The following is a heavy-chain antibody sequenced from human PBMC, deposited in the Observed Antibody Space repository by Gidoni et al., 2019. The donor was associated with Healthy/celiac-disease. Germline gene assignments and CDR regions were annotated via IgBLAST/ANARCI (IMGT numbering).Heavy chain of an antibody. Sequence: QITLKESGPTLVKPTQTLTLTCTFSGFSHSTSGVGVGWIRQPPGKALEWLALIYWNDDKRYSPSLKSRLTITKNTSKNQVVLTMTNMDPVDTATYYCAHKEGTEMGIGWGQGTLVTVSS. CDR1: GFSHSTSGVG. D-gene: IGHD7-27*01. V-gene: IGHV2-5*01. CDR3: AHKEGTEMGIG. CDR2: IYWNDDK. J-gene: IGHJ4*02.